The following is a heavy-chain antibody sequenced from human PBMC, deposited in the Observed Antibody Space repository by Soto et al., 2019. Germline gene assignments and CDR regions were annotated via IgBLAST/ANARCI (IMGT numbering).Heavy chain of an antibody. CDR3: AHRRATAPVIYCSGGSCYSDNWFDP. J-gene: IGHJ5*02. CDR1: GFSLSTSGVG. V-gene: IGHV2-5*02. D-gene: IGHD2-15*01. CDR2: IYWDDDK. Sequence: VSGPTLVNPTQTLTLTCTFSGFSLSTSGVGVGWIRQPPGKALEWLALIYWDDDKRYSPSLKSRLTITKDTSKNQVVLTMTNMDPVDTATYYCAHRRATAPVIYCSGGSCYSDNWFDPWGQGTLVTVSS.